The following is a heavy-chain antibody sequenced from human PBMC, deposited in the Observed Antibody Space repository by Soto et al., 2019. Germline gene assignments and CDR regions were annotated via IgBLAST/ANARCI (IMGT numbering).Heavy chain of an antibody. J-gene: IGHJ4*02. Sequence: QVQLVESGGGVVQPGRSLRLSCAASGFTFSSYGMHWVRQAPGKGLEWVAISSYDGNNQYYAASVKGRFTISRDNFKNTRYLQMNSLRAEDTAVYYCAKALGELSPESFDYWGQGILVTVSS. CDR1: GFTFSSYG. V-gene: IGHV3-30*18. CDR2: SSYDGNNQ. CDR3: AKALGELSPESFDY. D-gene: IGHD3-16*02.